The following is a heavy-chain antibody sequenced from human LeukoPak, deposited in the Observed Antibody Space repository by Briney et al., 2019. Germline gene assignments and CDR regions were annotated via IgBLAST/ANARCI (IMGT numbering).Heavy chain of an antibody. CDR2: ISGSGGST. D-gene: IGHD3-22*01. CDR3: ARVPETSHDSSGYPDAFDI. CDR1: GFTFSSYA. Sequence: PGGSLRLSCAASGFTFSSYAMSWVRQAPGKGPEWVSAISGSGGSTYYADSVKGRFTISRDNSKNSLYLQMNSLRAEDTAVYYCARVPETSHDSSGYPDAFDIWGQGTMVTVSS. J-gene: IGHJ3*02. V-gene: IGHV3-23*01.